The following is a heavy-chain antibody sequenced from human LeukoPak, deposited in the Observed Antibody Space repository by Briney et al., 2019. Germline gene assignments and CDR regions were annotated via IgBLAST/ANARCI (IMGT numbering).Heavy chain of an antibody. V-gene: IGHV5-51*01. Sequence: AESLQIFCWAAGYSFTNNWNVWWRQLPRKSLEWVGFIHPGDSDTRYSPSLQGQVTISAVKAINAAYLRWSSLKASDTAIYYCAREISAAAEGDGMDVWGKGTTVTVSS. J-gene: IGHJ6*04. CDR1: GYSFTNNW. CDR2: IHPGDSDT. CDR3: AREISAAAEGDGMDV. D-gene: IGHD6-13*01.